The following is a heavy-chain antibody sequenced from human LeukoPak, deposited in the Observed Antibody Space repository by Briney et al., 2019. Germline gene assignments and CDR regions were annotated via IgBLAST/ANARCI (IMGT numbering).Heavy chain of an antibody. D-gene: IGHD3-10*01. CDR2: IHYSGST. V-gene: IGHV4-39*01. CDR3: ARHGLWFGEWSWWFQH. J-gene: IGHJ1*01. CDR1: GGWIRSSSYY. Sequence: AETLSLMCAVSGGWIRSSSYYSGWIRQSPGKGLEWIGSIHYSGSTYYNPSLKSRVTISVDTSKNQFSLKLSSVTAADTAVYYCARHGLWFGEWSWWFQHWGQGTLVTVSS.